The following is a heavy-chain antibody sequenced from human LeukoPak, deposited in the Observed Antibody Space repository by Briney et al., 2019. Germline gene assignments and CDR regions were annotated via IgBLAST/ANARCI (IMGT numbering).Heavy chain of an antibody. V-gene: IGHV4-34*01. CDR3: ARGGGYGYCSGGSCQGYFQH. CDR1: GGSFSGYY. J-gene: IGHJ1*01. Sequence: SETLPLTCAVYGGSFSGYYWSWIRQPPGKGLEWIGEINHSGSTNYNPSLKSRVTISVDTSKNQFSLKLSSVTAADTAVYYCARGGGYGYCSGGSCQGYFQHWGQGTLVTVSS. CDR2: INHSGST. D-gene: IGHD2-15*01.